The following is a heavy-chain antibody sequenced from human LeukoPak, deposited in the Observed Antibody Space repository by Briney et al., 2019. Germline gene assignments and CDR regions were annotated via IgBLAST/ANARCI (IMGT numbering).Heavy chain of an antibody. Sequence: PGGSLRLSCAASGFTFSSYSMNWVRQAPGKGLEWVSSISSSSSYIYYADSVKGRFTISRDNSKNTLYLQMNSLRAEDTAVYYCARTNYDILTGYYSGGSDYWGQGTLVTVSS. D-gene: IGHD3-9*01. CDR2: ISSSSSYI. J-gene: IGHJ4*02. CDR3: ARTNYDILTGYYSGGSDY. CDR1: GFTFSSYS. V-gene: IGHV3-21*01.